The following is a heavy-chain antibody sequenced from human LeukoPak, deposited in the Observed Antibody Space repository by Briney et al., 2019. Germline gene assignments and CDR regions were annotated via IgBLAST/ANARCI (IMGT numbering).Heavy chain of an antibody. CDR3: ARVYRSSSGYCFDY. D-gene: IGHD6-6*01. Sequence: GGSLRLSCAASGFTFSSYSMNWVRQAPGKGLEWVSSISSSSSYIYYADSVKGRFTISRDNAKNSLYLQMNGLRAEDTAVYYCARVYRSSSGYCFDYWGQGTLVTVSS. CDR2: ISSSSSYI. J-gene: IGHJ4*02. V-gene: IGHV3-21*01. CDR1: GFTFSSYS.